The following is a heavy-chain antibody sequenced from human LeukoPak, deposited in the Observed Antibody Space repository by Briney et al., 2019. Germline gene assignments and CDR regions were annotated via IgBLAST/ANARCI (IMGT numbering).Heavy chain of an antibody. CDR2: INLSGST. V-gene: IGHV4-34*01. CDR1: GGSFSGYY. J-gene: IGHJ3*02. D-gene: IGHD6-19*01. Sequence: SETLSLTCAVYGGSFSGYYWSWIRQPPGKGLEWIGEINLSGSTNYNPSLKSRVTISVDTSKNQFSLKLSSVTAADTAVYYCSTQWLVSDAFDIWGQGTMVTVSS. CDR3: STQWLVSDAFDI.